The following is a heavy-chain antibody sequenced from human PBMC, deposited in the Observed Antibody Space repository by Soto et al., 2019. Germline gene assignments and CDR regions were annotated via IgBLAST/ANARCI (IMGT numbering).Heavy chain of an antibody. V-gene: IGHV2-5*02. CDR3: AHRVLRTVFGLVTTTAIYFDF. J-gene: IGHJ4*02. D-gene: IGHD3-3*01. Sequence: QITLNESGPTLVKPTQTLTLTCTFSGFSLTTSGVGVGWISQSPGKAPEWLALIYLDDDKRYSPSLKSRLTITQDTSKNQVVLTMANLDPADTATYYCAHRVLRTVFGLVTTTAIYFDFWGQGTPVAVSS. CDR1: GFSLTTSGVG. CDR2: IYLDDDK.